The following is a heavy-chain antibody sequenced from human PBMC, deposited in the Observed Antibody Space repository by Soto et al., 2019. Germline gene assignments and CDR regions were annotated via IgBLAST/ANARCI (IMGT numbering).Heavy chain of an antibody. CDR3: ARVDTAHYYYYAMDV. CDR1: GGTFSSYT. J-gene: IGHJ6*02. Sequence: QVQLVQSGAEVKKPGSSVKVSCKASGGTFSSYTISWVRQAPGQGLEWMGRIIPILGIANYAQKFQGRVTITADKSTSTAYIELSSLRSEDTAVYYCARVDTAHYYYYAMDVWGQGTTVTVSS. CDR2: IIPILGIA. V-gene: IGHV1-69*02. D-gene: IGHD2-21*02.